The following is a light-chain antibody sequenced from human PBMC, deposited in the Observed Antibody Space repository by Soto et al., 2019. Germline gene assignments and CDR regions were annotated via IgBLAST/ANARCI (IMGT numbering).Light chain of an antibody. V-gene: IGKV3D-20*02. CDR3: QQRSNWPHIT. J-gene: IGKJ5*01. CDR1: QSVSSNF. Sequence: EIVLTQSPGTLSLSPGERAPLSCRARQSVSSNFLASYQQKPGQAPRLLIYGASTRATGIPARFSGSGSGTEFTLTISSLEPEDFAVYYCQQRSNWPHITFGQGTRLEIK. CDR2: GAS.